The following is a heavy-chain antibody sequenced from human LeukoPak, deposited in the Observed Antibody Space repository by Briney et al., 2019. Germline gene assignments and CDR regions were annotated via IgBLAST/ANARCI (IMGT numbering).Heavy chain of an antibody. V-gene: IGHV3-30*01. CDR1: GFTFSSYA. CDR3: ATGSSISSLTTFAY. Sequence: GGSLRLSCAASGFTFSSYAMHWVRQAPGKGLEWVALIAYDGSNKYYADSVKGRFTISRDNSKNTLYLQMNSLRAEDTAVYYCATGSSISSLTTFAYWGQETLVTVSS. D-gene: IGHD4/OR15-4a*01. J-gene: IGHJ4*02. CDR2: IAYDGSNK.